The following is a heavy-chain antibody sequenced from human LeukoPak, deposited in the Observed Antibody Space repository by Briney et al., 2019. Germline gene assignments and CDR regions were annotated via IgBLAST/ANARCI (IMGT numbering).Heavy chain of an antibody. D-gene: IGHD6-13*01. J-gene: IGHJ4*02. Sequence: ASVKVSCKASGYTFTGCYMHWVRQAPGQGLEWMGWINPNSGGTNYAQKFQGRVTMTRDTSISTAYMELSRLRSDDTAVHYCARAFRYSSSWYFDYWGQGTLVTVSS. CDR1: GYTFTGCY. CDR2: INPNSGGT. V-gene: IGHV1-2*02. CDR3: ARAFRYSSSWYFDY.